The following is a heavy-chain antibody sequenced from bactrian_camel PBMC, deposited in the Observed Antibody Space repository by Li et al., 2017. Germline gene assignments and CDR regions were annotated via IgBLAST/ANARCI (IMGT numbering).Heavy chain of an antibody. V-gene: IGHV3S42*01. CDR2: IDSGGST. D-gene: IGHD6*01. Sequence: DVQLVESGGGLVQPGGSLRLSCAASGYTDSSYCMGWFRQAPGEEREGVAAIDSGGSTRYADSVKGRFTISHDNAKDTVYLQLNSLETEDTAMYYCANPGPNGGGWMSFAYWGRGTQVTVS. CDR3: ANPGPNGGGWMSFAY. CDR1: GYTDSSYC. J-gene: IGHJ6*01.